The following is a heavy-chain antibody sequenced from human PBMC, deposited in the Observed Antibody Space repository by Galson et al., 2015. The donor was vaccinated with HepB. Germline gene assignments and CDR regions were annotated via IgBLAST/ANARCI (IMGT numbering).Heavy chain of an antibody. V-gene: IGHV3-7*01. J-gene: IGHJ4*02. Sequence: SLRLSCAAPGFTFSSYWMSWVRQAPGKGLEWVANIKQDGSEKYYVDSVKGRFTISRDNAKNSLYLQMNSLRAEDTAVYYCARDWGYDILTGYSPLGGYWGQGTLVTVSS. CDR2: IKQDGSEK. CDR3: ARDWGYDILTGYSPLGGY. D-gene: IGHD3-9*01. CDR1: GFTFSSYW.